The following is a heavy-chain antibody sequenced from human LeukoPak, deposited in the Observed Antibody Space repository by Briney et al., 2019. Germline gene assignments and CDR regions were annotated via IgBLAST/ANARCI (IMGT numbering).Heavy chain of an antibody. CDR1: GFTFSSYW. D-gene: IGHD4-11*01. CDR3: ARGGYSINSLDY. J-gene: IGHJ4*02. CDR2: INTDETTT. Sequence: GGSLRLSCAASGFTFSSYWMHWVRQAPGKGLVWVSRINTDETTTNSADSVEGRFTISRDNAKNTLYLQMNSLRAEDTAVYYCARGGYSINSLDYWGQGTLVTVSS. V-gene: IGHV3-74*01.